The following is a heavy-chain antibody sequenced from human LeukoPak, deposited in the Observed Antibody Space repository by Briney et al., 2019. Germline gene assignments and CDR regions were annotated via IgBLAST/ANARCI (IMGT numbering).Heavy chain of an antibody. J-gene: IGHJ4*02. V-gene: IGHV3-23*01. CDR3: AKAGDSSSWYDPLDY. CDR2: ISGSGGST. D-gene: IGHD6-13*01. CDR1: GFTFSSYA. Sequence: GGSLRLSCAASGFTFSSYAMSWVRQAPGKGLEWVSAISGSGGSTYYADSVKGRFTISRDNSKNTLYLQMNSLRAEDTAVYYWAKAGDSSSWYDPLDYWGQGTLVTVSS.